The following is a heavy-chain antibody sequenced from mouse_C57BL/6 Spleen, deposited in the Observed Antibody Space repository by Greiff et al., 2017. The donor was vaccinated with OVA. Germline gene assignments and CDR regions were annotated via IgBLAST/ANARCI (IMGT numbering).Heavy chain of an antibody. J-gene: IGHJ2*01. Sequence: QVQLKESGPELVKPGASVKISCKASGYAFSSSWMNWVKQRPGKGLEWIGRIYPGDGDTNYNGKFKGKATLTADKSSSTAYMQLSSLTSEDSAVYFCARQLRLPFDYWGQGTTLTVSS. CDR1: GYAFSSSW. CDR2: IYPGDGDT. V-gene: IGHV1-82*01. CDR3: ARQLRLPFDY. D-gene: IGHD3-2*02.